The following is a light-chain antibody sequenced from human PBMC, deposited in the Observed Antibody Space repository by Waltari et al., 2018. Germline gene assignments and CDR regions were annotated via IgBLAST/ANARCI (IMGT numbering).Light chain of an antibody. J-gene: IGKJ1*01. V-gene: IGKV1-5*03. CDR1: QSVSDW. CDR2: EAS. CDR3: QQYNDYGTWT. Sequence: DIQMTQSPSTPSASVGDTVTITCRASQSVSDWLAWYQHKPGKAPKVLIYEASSLKSGVPSRFSGSGSGTEFTLTISSLQADDFATYYCQQYNDYGTWTFGQGTKVEIK.